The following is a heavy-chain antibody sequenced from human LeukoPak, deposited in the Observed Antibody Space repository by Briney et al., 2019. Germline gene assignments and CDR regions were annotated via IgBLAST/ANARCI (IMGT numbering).Heavy chain of an antibody. CDR3: AKINNVDDF. CDR2: ISPDGNRE. V-gene: IGHV3-30*18. CDR1: GFTFSIFG. Sequence: PGRSLRLSCAASGFTFSIFGIHWVRQAPGKGLEWVAAISPDGNREYYTESVKGRFTVSRDNSNNMIYLQINSLRGEDSAVYYRAKINNVDDFWGQGTLVTVSS. J-gene: IGHJ4*02. D-gene: IGHD1/OR15-1a*01.